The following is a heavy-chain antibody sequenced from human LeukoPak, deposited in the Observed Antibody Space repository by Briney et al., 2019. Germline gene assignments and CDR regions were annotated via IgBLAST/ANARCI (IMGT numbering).Heavy chain of an antibody. CDR2: IIPIFGTA. CDR1: GGTFISYA. D-gene: IGHD6-6*01. CDR3: AREDIAATEGFDY. Sequence: AAVKVSCKASGGTFISYAISWVRQAPGQGREWMGGIIPIFGTANYAQKFQGRVTITADESTSTAYMELSSLISEDTAVYYCAREDIAATEGFDYGGQGTRVTVSP. J-gene: IGHJ4*02. V-gene: IGHV1-69*01.